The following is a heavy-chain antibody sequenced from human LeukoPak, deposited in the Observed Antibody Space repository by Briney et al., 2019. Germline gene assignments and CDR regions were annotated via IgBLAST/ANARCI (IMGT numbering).Heavy chain of an antibody. CDR1: GGSISSSSYY. D-gene: IGHD1-26*01. CDR3: ARWDPGNYYYYGMDV. CDR2: IYYSGST. J-gene: IGHJ6*02. Sequence: SETLSLTCTVSGGSISSSSYYWGWIRQPPGKGLEWIGSIYYSGSTYYNPSLKSRVTISVDTSKNQFSLKLSSVTAADTAVYYCARWDPGNYYYYGMDVWGQGTTVTVSS. V-gene: IGHV4-39*07.